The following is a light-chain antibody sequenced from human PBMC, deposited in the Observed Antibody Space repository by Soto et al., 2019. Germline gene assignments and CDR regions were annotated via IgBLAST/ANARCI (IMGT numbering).Light chain of an antibody. CDR2: GAS. Sequence: EIVFTQSTGTLSLSPGARASLSCRASQRVSSSYLAGYQQTPGQAHRLLIQGASSRDTGIPDRCSGSGAGTDFTLTITSLQSEDGGVYFCQQYQDWPTTFGQGTKVDIK. J-gene: IGKJ1*01. V-gene: IGKV3-20*01. CDR3: QQYQDWPTT. CDR1: QRVSSSY.